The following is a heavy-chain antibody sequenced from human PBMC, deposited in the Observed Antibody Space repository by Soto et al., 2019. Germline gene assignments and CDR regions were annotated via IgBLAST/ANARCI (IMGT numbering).Heavy chain of an antibody. Sequence: ASVKVSCKASGYTFTGYYIHWVRQAPGQGLEWMGWIIPHSGGTKFAQKFQGRVTMTRDTSISTAYMELSRPNYDDTAMYYCARGGTYHGFDIWGQGTMVTVPS. D-gene: IGHD1-26*01. CDR3: ARGGTYHGFDI. CDR2: IIPHSGGT. V-gene: IGHV1-2*02. J-gene: IGHJ3*02. CDR1: GYTFTGYY.